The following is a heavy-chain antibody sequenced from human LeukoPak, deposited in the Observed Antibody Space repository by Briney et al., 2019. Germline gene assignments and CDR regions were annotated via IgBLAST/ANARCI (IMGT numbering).Heavy chain of an antibody. J-gene: IGHJ4*02. CDR3: AKGGKWDVTPFDY. CDR2: ISGGGGST. D-gene: IGHD1-26*01. Sequence: GGSLRLTCAASGFTFTSYSMNWVRQAPGKGLEWVSTISGGGGSTYYADSVKGRFTISRDNSKNTLYLQVNSLRAEDTAVYYCAKGGKWDVTPFDYWGQGTLVTVSS. V-gene: IGHV3-23*01. CDR1: GFTFTSYS.